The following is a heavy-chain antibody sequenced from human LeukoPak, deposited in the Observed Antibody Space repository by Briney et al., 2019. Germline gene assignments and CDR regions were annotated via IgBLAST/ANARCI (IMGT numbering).Heavy chain of an antibody. D-gene: IGHD5-24*01. CDR2: INQDGSET. CDR1: GFTFSSYG. CDR3: ARDGVRDGLYFDY. Sequence: GGSLRLSCAASGFTFSSYGMSWVRQAPGKGLEWVANINQDGSETQYVDSVKGRFTISRDNAKNSLYLQMNSLRAEDTAVYYCARDGVRDGLYFDYWGQGTLVTVSS. J-gene: IGHJ4*02. V-gene: IGHV3-7*01.